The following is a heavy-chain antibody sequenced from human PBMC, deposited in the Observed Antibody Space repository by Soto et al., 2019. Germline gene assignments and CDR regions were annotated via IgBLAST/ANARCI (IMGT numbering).Heavy chain of an antibody. CDR3: ARDYGAHYYCYYGMDV. D-gene: IGHD4-17*01. CDR1: GGTFSSYA. V-gene: IGHV1-69*13. Sequence: VASVKVSCKASGGTFSSYAISWVRQAPGQGLEWMGGIIPIFGTANYAQKFQGRVTITADESTSTAYMELSSLRSEDTAVYYCARDYGAHYYCYYGMDVWGQGTTVTVSS. CDR2: IIPIFGTA. J-gene: IGHJ6*02.